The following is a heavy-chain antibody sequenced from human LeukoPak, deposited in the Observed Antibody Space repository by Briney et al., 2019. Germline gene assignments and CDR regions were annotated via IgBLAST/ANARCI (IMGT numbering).Heavy chain of an antibody. D-gene: IGHD1-26*01. CDR1: GYTFTDYY. CDR2: INPHSGGT. CDR3: ARDMDSGPDFFDY. V-gene: IGHV1-2*02. J-gene: IGHJ4*02. Sequence: GAPVKVSCKASGYTFTDYYMHWVRQAPGQGLEWMGWINPHSGGTDHAQKFQGRVTMTRDTSISTAYMELSRLRSDDTAVYYCARDMDSGPDFFDYWGLGTLVTVSS.